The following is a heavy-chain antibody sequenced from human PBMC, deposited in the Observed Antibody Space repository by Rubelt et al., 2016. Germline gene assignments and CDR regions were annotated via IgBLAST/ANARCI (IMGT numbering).Heavy chain of an antibody. CDR1: GFTVSSNY. D-gene: IGHD6-25*01. CDR2: IYSGGST. J-gene: IGHJ4*02. CDR3: ARGGIAAECFDY. V-gene: IGHV3-53*01. Sequence: EVQLVESGGGLIQPGGSLRLSCAASGFTVSSNYMSWVRQAPGKGLEWVSVIYSGGSTYYADSVKGGFTISRDNSKNTRYLQMNGLRAEDTAVYYCARGGIAAECFDYWGQGTLVTVSS.